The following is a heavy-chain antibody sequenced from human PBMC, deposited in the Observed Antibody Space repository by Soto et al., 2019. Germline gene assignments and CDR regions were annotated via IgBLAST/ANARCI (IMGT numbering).Heavy chain of an antibody. CDR2: ISASSDAA. J-gene: IGHJ6*02. CDR1: GFPFSTSA. V-gene: IGHV3-23*01. CDR3: AKYSGSYPVYNGLSL. D-gene: IGHD1-26*01. Sequence: EVQLLESGGGLVQPGGSLRLSCAASGFPFSTSAMNWVRQAPGNGLEWVSIISASSDAAYYAESVKGRSASSRDNSKNTLYLQMNSLRAEDTAVYYCAKYSGSYPVYNGLSLWGQGTTVTVS.